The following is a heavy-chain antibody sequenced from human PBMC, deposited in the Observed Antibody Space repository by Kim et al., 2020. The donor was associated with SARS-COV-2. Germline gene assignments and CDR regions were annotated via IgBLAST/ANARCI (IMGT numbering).Heavy chain of an antibody. V-gene: IGHV7-4-1*02. CDR1: GYTFTNNA. D-gene: IGHD3-16*02. CDR3: ARVSWGTYRYTDY. J-gene: IGHJ4*02. CDR2: INTDTGNP. Sequence: ASVKVSCKASGYTFTNNAISGVRQAPGQGLEWMGWINTDTGNPTYAQAFTRRFVFSVDTSVTTAYLQISSLDAEDTALYYCARVSWGTYRYTDYWGQGTL.